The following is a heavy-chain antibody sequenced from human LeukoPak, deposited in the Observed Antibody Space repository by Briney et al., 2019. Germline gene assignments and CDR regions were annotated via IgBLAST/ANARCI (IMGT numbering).Heavy chain of an antibody. V-gene: IGHV6-1*01. CDR3: ARGEGGYYDKSGYWNDY. J-gene: IGHJ4*02. CDR2: TYYRSNWYN. CDR1: GDSVSSNSAA. D-gene: IGHD3-22*01. Sequence: SQTLSLTCAISGDSVSSNSAAWNWIRQSPSRGLEWLGRTYYRSNWYNDYAVSVKSRITINPNTSKNQFPLQLNSVPPEDTAVYYCARGEGGYYDKSGYWNDYWGQGPLVTVSS.